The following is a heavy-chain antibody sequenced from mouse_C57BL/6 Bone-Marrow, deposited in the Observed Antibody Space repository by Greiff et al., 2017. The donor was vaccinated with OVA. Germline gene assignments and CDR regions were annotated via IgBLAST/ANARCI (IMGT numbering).Heavy chain of an antibody. CDR3: ARRGLYYDYDGGFAY. D-gene: IGHD2-4*01. J-gene: IGHJ3*01. CDR1: GYSFTGYY. Sequence: EVKVVESGPELVKPGASVKISCKASGYSFTGYYMHWVKQSHGNILDWIGYIYPYNGVSSYNQKFKGKATLTVDKSSSTAYMELRSLTSEDSAVYYCARRGLYYDYDGGFAYWGQGTLVTVSA. CDR2: IYPYNGVS. V-gene: IGHV1-31*01.